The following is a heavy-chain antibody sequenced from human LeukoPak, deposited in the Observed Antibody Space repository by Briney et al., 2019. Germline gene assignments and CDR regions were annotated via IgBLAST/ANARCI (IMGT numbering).Heavy chain of an antibody. V-gene: IGHV1-46*01. D-gene: IGHD3-3*01. CDR3: ARDRGGITIFGVVNSDYYYYYMDV. Sequence: ASVKVSCKASGYTFTSYYMHWMRQAPGQGLEWMGIINPSGGSTSYAQKFQGRVTMTRDMSTSTVYMELSSLRSEDTAVYYCARDRGGITIFGVVNSDYYYYYMDVWGKGTTVTVSS. CDR1: GYTFTSYY. CDR2: INPSGGST. J-gene: IGHJ6*03.